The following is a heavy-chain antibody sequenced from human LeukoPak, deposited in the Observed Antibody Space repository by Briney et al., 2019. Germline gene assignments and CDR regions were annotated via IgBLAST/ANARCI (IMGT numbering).Heavy chain of an antibody. CDR3: ARIGHYDYVLGSYRFPNWFDA. D-gene: IGHD3-16*02. V-gene: IGHV4-59*08. CDR2: IYYSGST. J-gene: IGHJ5*01. Sequence: SETLSLTCTVSGGSISSYYGSWIRQPPGKGLEWIGYIYYSGSTNYNPSLKSRVTISVDTSKNHFSLKLSSVTAADTAVYYCARIGHYDYVLGSYRFPNWFDAWGQGRLVTVSS. CDR1: GGSISSYY.